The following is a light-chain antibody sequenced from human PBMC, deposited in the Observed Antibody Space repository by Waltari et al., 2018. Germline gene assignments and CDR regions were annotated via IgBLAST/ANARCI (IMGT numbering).Light chain of an antibody. CDR3: QMYVRLPVT. Sequence: EIVLTQSPGTLALSPGERDTLACRASQRVGRALAWYQQKPGQAPRLLIYDASSRATGISDKFSGSGSGTDFSLTISRVEPEDFAVYFCQMYVRLPVTFGQGTKVEVK. J-gene: IGKJ1*01. CDR1: QRVGRA. CDR2: DAS. V-gene: IGKV3-20*01.